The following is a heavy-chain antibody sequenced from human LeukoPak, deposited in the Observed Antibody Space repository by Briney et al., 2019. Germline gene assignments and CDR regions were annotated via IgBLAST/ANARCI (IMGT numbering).Heavy chain of an antibody. CDR2: IKQDGSDN. Sequence: GGSLRLSCAASGFTFSAYWMNWVRQAPGKGLEWVANIKQDGSDNHYVDSVKGRFTVSRDNAKNSLYLQINSLRAEDTAVYYCARAGGYDFLASMDVWGKGTTVTVSS. CDR1: GFTFSAYW. J-gene: IGHJ6*03. D-gene: IGHD3-3*01. CDR3: ARAGGYDFLASMDV. V-gene: IGHV3-7*01.